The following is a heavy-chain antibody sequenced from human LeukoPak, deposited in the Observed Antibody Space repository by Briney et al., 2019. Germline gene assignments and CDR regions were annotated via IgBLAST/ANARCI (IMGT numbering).Heavy chain of an antibody. V-gene: IGHV3-7*01. CDR2: IKQDGSEK. J-gene: IGHJ4*02. D-gene: IGHD6-13*01. CDR1: GFTFSSYW. CDR3: ARVISSWYCDY. Sequence: PGGSLRLSCAASGFTFSSYWMSWVRQAPGKGLEWVANIKQDGSEKYYVDSVKGRFTISRDNAKNSLYLQMNSLRSDDTAVYYCARVISSWYCDYWGQGTLVTVPS.